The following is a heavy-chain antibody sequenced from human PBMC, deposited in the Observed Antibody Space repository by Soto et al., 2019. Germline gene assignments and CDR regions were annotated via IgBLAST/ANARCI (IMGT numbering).Heavy chain of an antibody. Sequence: VQLVESGGGLVQPGGSLRLSCAASGFTXXSNYMSWVXXXPGKGLEWVSVIYSGGSTYYADSVKGRFTISRDNSKNTLYLQMNSLRAEDTAXXYCXXXRXXTGMDVWGQGTTVTVSS. CDR1: GFTXXSNY. V-gene: IGHV3-66*01. CDR3: XXXRXXTGMDV. CDR2: IYSGGST. J-gene: IGHJ6*02.